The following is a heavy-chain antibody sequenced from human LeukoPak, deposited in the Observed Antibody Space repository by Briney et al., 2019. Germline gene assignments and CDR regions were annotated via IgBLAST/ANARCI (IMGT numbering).Heavy chain of an antibody. V-gene: IGHV3-7*03. Sequence: PGGSLRLSCAASGFSFSSFWLSWVRQAPEKGLEWVANIKEDGSEKYYVDSVKGRFTISRDNAKESLYLQMSSLRAEDTAVYYCAYSRSSLAAGYWGQGTPVTVSS. CDR2: IKEDGSEK. CDR3: AYSRSSLAAGY. D-gene: IGHD2-15*01. J-gene: IGHJ4*02. CDR1: GFSFSSFW.